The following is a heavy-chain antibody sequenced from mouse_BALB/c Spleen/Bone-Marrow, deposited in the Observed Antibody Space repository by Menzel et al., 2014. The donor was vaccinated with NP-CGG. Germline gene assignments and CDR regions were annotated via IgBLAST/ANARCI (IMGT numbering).Heavy chain of an antibody. CDR1: GFTFSDFY. CDR3: ARDYYGSSYWYFDV. CDR2: SRNKANDYTT. Sequence: EVQRVESGGGLVQPGGSLRLSCATSGFTFSDFYMEWVRQPPGKRLVWIAASRNKANDYTTEYSASVKGRFIVSRDTSQSILYLQMNALRAEDTAIYYCARDYYGSSYWYFDVWGAGTTVTVSS. V-gene: IGHV7-1*02. J-gene: IGHJ1*01. D-gene: IGHD1-1*01.